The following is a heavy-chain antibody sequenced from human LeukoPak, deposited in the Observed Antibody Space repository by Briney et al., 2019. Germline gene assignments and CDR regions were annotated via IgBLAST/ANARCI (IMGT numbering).Heavy chain of an antibody. Sequence: PGGSLRLSCAASGFTVSSNYMSWVRQAPGKGLEWVSVTYSGGSTNYADSVKGRFTVSRDTSKNTLYLQMNSLRAEDTAVYYCARSTLRGVPLDVWGQGTTVTVTS. CDR2: TYSGGST. J-gene: IGHJ6*02. D-gene: IGHD3-10*01. V-gene: IGHV3-53*01. CDR1: GFTVSSNY. CDR3: ARSTLRGVPLDV.